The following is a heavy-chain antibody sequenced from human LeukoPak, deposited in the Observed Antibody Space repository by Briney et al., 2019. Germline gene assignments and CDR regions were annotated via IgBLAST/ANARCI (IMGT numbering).Heavy chain of an antibody. V-gene: IGHV4-34*01. CDR1: GGSFSGYY. D-gene: IGHD5-18*01. Sequence: PSETLSLTCAVYGGSFSGYYWSWIRQPPGKGLEWIGEINHSGSTNYNPSLKSRVTISVDTSKNQFSLKLSSVTGADTAVYYCARGAWIQLWFPNYYMDVWGKGTTVSVSS. CDR2: INHSGST. CDR3: ARGAWIQLWFPNYYMDV. J-gene: IGHJ6*03.